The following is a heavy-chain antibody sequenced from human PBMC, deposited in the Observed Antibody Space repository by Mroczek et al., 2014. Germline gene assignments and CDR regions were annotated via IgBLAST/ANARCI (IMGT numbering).Heavy chain of an antibody. D-gene: IGHD3-10*01. V-gene: IGHV1-18*01. CDR2: ISAYNGNT. CDR1: GYTFTSYG. J-gene: IGHJ6*02. CDR3: ARVPVRPGYYYYYGMDV. Sequence: SGAEVKKPGASVKVSCKASGYTFTSYGISWVRQAPGQGLEWMGWISAYNGNTNYAQKLQGRVTMTTDTSTSTAYMELRSLRSDDTAVYYCARVPVRPGYYYYYGMDVWAKGPRSPSP.